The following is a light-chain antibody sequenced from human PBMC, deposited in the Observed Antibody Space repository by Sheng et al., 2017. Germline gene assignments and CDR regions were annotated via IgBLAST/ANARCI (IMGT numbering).Light chain of an antibody. CDR1: QNINNF. Sequence: DIQMTQSPSSLSASVGDRVTITCRASQNINNFLNWYQQKPGRAPNLLIYAASSLQSGVPSRFSGSGSGTDFTLTISSLQPKDFATYYCQQTYSTVWAFGQGTKVDVK. CDR3: QQTYSTVWA. V-gene: IGKV1-39*01. J-gene: IGKJ1*01. CDR2: AAS.